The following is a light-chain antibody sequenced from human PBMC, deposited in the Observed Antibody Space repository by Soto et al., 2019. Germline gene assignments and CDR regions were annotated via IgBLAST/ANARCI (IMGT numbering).Light chain of an antibody. CDR2: GAS. CDR1: QSISSN. J-gene: IGKJ4*01. Sequence: ETVMTQSPATLSVSPGERATLSCRASQSISSNLAWYQQKPGQAPRLLIYGASTRATGITARFTGSGSGTEFTLTISSLQSEDFAVYYCQQYNNWPLTFGGGTKVDIK. CDR3: QQYNNWPLT. V-gene: IGKV3-15*01.